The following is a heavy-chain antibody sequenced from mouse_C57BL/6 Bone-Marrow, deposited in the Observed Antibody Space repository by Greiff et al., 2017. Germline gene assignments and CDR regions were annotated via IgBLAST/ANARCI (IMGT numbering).Heavy chain of an antibody. CDR3: ARSDNSWFAY. J-gene: IGHJ3*01. CDR2: IDPEDGET. CDR1: GFNIKDYY. Sequence: VQLQQSGAELVKPGASVKLSCTASGFNIKDYYMQWVKQRTEQGLEWIGRIDPEDGETKYAQKFQGKATITADTSSNTAYLQRSSLTSVDTSVYYCARSDNSWFAYWGQGTLVTVSA. D-gene: IGHD4-1*02. V-gene: IGHV14-2*01.